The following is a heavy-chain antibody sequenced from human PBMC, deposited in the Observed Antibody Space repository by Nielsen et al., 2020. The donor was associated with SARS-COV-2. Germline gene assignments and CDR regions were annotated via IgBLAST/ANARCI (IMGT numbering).Heavy chain of an antibody. J-gene: IGHJ4*02. D-gene: IGHD4-17*01. V-gene: IGHV3-48*03. CDR2: ISRSGATK. Sequence: GESLKISCAVSGFTFSSYDFNWVRQAPGKGLEWISYISRSGATKFYADSVKGRFTISRDIARKSIYLQLNNLRADDTAVYYCARPSPNDYVYFDVWGQGTLVTVSS. CDR3: ARPSPNDYVYFDV. CDR1: GFTFSSYD.